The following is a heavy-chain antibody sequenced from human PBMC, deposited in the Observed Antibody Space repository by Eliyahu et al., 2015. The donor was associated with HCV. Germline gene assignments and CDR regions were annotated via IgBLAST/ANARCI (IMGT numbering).Heavy chain of an antibody. Sequence: QDQVQESGPGLVKPSETLSLKCTIVXGTMSXXXWFWIRQPPGKRLEWLGSVYHNGSTMYNPSLRSRVTMSVDIYKRQFSLGLTSVTAADTAVYYCARVSGRGLAYCRGDCSAHWYFGLWGRGTRVTVSS. CDR1: XGTMSXXX. J-gene: IGHJ2*01. CDR3: ARVSGRGLAYCRGDCSAHWYFGL. D-gene: IGHD2-21*02. CDR2: VYHNGST. V-gene: IGHV4-59*01.